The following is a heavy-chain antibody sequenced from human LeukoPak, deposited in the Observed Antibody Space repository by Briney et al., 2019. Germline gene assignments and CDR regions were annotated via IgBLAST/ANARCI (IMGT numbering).Heavy chain of an antibody. D-gene: IGHD1-14*01. CDR3: AKDFGRNLGGPGY. V-gene: IGHV3-23*01. CDR1: GFTFSTYT. Sequence: GGSLRLSCAAAGFTFSTYTMAWVRQAPGGGLEWVSGISDNGGRTYYADSVKGRFAISRDDSKSTLYLQMNSLRGEDTAVYYCAKDFGRNLGGPGYWGRGTLVIVSS. CDR2: ISDNGGRT. J-gene: IGHJ4*02.